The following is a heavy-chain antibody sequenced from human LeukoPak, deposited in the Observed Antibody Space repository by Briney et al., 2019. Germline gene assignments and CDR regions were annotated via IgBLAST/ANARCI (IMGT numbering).Heavy chain of an antibody. D-gene: IGHD3-3*01. CDR2: IYYSGST. J-gene: IGHJ5*02. V-gene: IGHV4-59*01. CDR1: GGSISSYY. Sequence: KTSETLSLTCTVSGGSISSYYWSWIRQPPGKGLEWIGYIYYSGSTNYNPSLKSRVTIPVDTSKNQFSLKLSSVTAADTAVYYCARAYDFWSGYSPWFDPWGQGTLVTVSS. CDR3: ARAYDFWSGYSPWFDP.